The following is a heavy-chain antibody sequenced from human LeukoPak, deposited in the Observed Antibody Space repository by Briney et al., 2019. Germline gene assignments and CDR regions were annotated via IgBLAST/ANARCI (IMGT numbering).Heavy chain of an antibody. V-gene: IGHV4-59*08. D-gene: IGHD3-10*01. J-gene: IGHJ5*02. CDR1: GGSISSYY. CDR3: ARLWFGEFHYNWFDP. Sequence: KPSETLSLTCTVSGGSISSYYWSWIRQPPGKGLEWIGYIYYSGSTNYNPSLKSRVTISVDTSKNQFSLKLSSVTAADTAVYYCARLWFGEFHYNWFDPWGQGTLVTASS. CDR2: IYYSGST.